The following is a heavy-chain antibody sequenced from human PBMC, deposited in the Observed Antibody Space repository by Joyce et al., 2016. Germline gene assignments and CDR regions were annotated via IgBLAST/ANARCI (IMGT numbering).Heavy chain of an antibody. J-gene: IGHJ6*02. CDR2: ISGSSYYI. CDR1: GLTFSSSS. CDR3: ARGGIDYSYGMDV. Sequence: QLVESGGGLVKPGGSLRISCEVSGLTFSSSSMSWFRRAPGKGLEGVAAISGSSYYIFHADSVRGRFTVSRDNAKKTLYLQMNSLRVEDTAVYYCARGGIDYSYGMDVWGQGTTVTVSS. V-gene: IGHV3-21*01.